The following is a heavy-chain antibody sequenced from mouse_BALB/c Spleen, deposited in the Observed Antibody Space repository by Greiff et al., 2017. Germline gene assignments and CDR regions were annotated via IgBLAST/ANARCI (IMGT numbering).Heavy chain of an antibody. Sequence: EVMLVESGGGLVKPGGSLKLSCAASGFTFSSYTMSWVRQTPEKRLEWVATISSGGSYTYYPDSVKGRFTISRDNAKNTLYLQMSSLKSEDTAMYYCTREDDYDEGSYYAMDYWGQGTSVTVSS. J-gene: IGHJ4*01. CDR2: ISSGGSYT. V-gene: IGHV5-6-4*01. D-gene: IGHD2-4*01. CDR3: TREDDYDEGSYYAMDY. CDR1: GFTFSSYT.